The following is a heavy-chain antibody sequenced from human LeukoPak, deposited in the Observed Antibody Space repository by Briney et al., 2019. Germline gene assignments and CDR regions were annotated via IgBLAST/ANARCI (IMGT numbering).Heavy chain of an antibody. V-gene: IGHV3-23*01. CDR2: ISGSGGST. Sequence: GGSLRLSCAASGFTFSSYAMSWVRQAPGKGLERVSAISGSGGSTYYADSVKGRFTISRDNSKNTLYLQMNSLRAEDTAVYYCAKDRVVAATIYYYYGMDVWGQGTTVTVSS. D-gene: IGHD2-15*01. CDR3: AKDRVVAATIYYYYGMDV. CDR1: GFTFSSYA. J-gene: IGHJ6*02.